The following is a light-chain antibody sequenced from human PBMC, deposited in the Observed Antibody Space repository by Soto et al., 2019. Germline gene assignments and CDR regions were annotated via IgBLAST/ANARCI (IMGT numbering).Light chain of an antibody. V-gene: IGKV3-20*01. Sequence: LTQSPGTLSLSPGERATLSCRASQSVSSTYLAWYQQKPGQAPRLLIYGASSRATGIPDRFSGSGSGTDFTLTISRLEPEDFAVYYCQQYGSSPPYTFGQGTKLEIK. CDR1: QSVSSTY. CDR2: GAS. J-gene: IGKJ2*01. CDR3: QQYGSSPPYT.